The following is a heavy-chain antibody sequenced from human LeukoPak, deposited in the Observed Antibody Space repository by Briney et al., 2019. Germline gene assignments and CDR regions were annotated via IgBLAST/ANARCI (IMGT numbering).Heavy chain of an antibody. CDR2: ISSSSSTI. J-gene: IGHJ4*02. CDR3: ARGRYYNSAFDY. D-gene: IGHD3-10*01. CDR1: GVTFSSYS. V-gene: IGHV3-48*02. Sequence: GGSLRLSCAASGVTFSSYSMNWVRQAPGKGLEWVSYISSSSSTIYYADSVKGRFTISRDNAKNSLYLQMNRLRDEDTAVYYCARGRYYNSAFDYWSQGTLVTVSS.